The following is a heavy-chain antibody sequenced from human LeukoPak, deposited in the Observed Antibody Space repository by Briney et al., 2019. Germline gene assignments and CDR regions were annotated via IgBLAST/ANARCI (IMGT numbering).Heavy chain of an antibody. CDR3: ARDQIAARPDEFDP. D-gene: IGHD6-6*01. V-gene: IGHV3-21*01. CDR1: GFTFSNYS. CDR2: ISSSSSYI. J-gene: IGHJ5*02. Sequence: GGSLRLSCAASGFTFSNYSMNWVRQAPGKGLEWVSSISSSSSYIYYADSVKGRFTISRDNAKNSLYLQMNSLRAEDTAVYYCARDQIAARPDEFDPWGQGTLVTVSS.